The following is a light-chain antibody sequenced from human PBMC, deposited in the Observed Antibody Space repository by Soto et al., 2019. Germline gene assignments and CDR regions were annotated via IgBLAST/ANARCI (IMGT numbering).Light chain of an antibody. Sequence: EIGLTQSPATLSLSPGERATLSCRAGQSVSRYLAWYQQKPGQAPRLVIHDTSTRATGVPDTFSGSGSGTEFTLTISSLEPEDFAMYYCQQRFSWPPTFGGGTHVEIK. CDR3: QQRFSWPPT. CDR2: DTS. CDR1: QSVSRY. V-gene: IGKV3-11*01. J-gene: IGKJ4*01.